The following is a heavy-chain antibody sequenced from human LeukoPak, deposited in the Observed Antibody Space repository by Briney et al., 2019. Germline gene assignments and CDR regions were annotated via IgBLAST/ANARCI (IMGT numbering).Heavy chain of an antibody. CDR2: ISSSSSYI. Sequence: GGSLRLSCAASGFTFSLYTMHWVRQAPGKGLEWVSSISSSSSYIYYADSVKGRFTISRDNAKNSLYLQMNSLRAEDTAVYYCARDEHGYSYYYYYYYYMDVWGKGTTVTVSS. D-gene: IGHD5-18*01. J-gene: IGHJ6*03. V-gene: IGHV3-21*01. CDR3: ARDEHGYSYYYYYYYYMDV. CDR1: GFTFSLYT.